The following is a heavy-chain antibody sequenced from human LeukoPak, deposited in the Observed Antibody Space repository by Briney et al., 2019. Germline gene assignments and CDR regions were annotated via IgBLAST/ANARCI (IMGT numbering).Heavy chain of an antibody. CDR3: ARRGGYSYGRAVDY. V-gene: IGHV4-38-2*01. D-gene: IGHD5-18*01. J-gene: IGHJ4*02. CDR2: IYHSGST. Sequence: PSETLSLTCAVSGYSISSGYYWGWIRQPPGKGLEWIGNIYHSGSTYYNPSLKSRVTISVDTSKNQFSLKLSSVTAADTAVYYCARRGGYSYGRAVDYWGQGTLVTVSS. CDR1: GYSISSGYY.